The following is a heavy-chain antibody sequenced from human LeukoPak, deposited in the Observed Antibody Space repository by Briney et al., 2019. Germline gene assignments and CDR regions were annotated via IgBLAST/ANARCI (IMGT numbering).Heavy chain of an antibody. V-gene: IGHV3-23*01. Sequence: GGSLRLSCVASGFTFSSRDWMTWVRQTPGKGLEWVSATVGSRPDTHHADSVKGRFTVSRDNSRNTLYLQMNNLRIEDSAVYYCTKAPLMSCTGAFCYPFDYWGQGTLITVSS. J-gene: IGHJ4*02. CDR3: TKAPLMSCTGAFCYPFDY. CDR2: TVGSRPDT. D-gene: IGHD2-8*02. CDR1: GFTFSSRDW.